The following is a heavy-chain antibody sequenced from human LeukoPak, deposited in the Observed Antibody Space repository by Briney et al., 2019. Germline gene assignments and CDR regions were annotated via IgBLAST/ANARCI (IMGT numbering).Heavy chain of an antibody. CDR1: GGSFSGYY. CDR2: INHSGST. Sequence: SETLSLTCAVYGGSFSGYYWSWIRQPPGKRLEWIGEINHSGSTNYNPSLKSRVTISVDTSKNQFSLKLSSVTAADTAVYYCARYRSPNDAFDIWGQGTMVTVSS. J-gene: IGHJ3*02. V-gene: IGHV4-34*01. CDR3: ARYRSPNDAFDI.